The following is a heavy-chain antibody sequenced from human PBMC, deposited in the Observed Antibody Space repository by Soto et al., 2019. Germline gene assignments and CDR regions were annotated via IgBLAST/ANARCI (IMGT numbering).Heavy chain of an antibody. CDR3: GTDGKEQSARGMDV. CDR2: FDPEDGET. V-gene: IGHV1-24*01. Sequence: GASVKVSCKVFGYTLTELTMHWVRQAPGKGPEWMGGFDPEDGETIYEQKFQGRATMTEDTSTDKASMELSSLRSEDRAVYYFGTDGKEQSARGMDVWGQGNTVTAP. D-gene: IGHD6-19*01. J-gene: IGHJ6*02. CDR1: GYTLTELT.